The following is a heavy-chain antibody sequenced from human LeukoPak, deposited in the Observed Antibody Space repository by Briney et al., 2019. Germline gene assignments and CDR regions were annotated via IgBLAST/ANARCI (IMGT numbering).Heavy chain of an antibody. V-gene: IGHV3-21*01. CDR1: GFTFSSYS. J-gene: IGHJ4*02. CDR2: ISSSSSYI. Sequence: GGSLRLSCAASGFTFSSYSMNWVRQAPGKGLEWVSSISSSSSYIYYADSVKGRFTISRDNSKNTLYLQMNSLRAEDTAVYYCAKDPLTYYYDSSGYYPDYWGQGTLVTVSS. CDR3: AKDPLTYYYDSSGYYPDY. D-gene: IGHD3-22*01.